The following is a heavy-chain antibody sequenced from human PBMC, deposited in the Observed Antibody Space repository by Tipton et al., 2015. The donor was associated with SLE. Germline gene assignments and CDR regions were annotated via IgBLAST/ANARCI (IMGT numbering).Heavy chain of an antibody. CDR3: ARDSPGMAAAD. J-gene: IGHJ4*02. CDR2: INPIVGDT. CDR1: GYTFRGYY. Sequence: QSGAEVKKPGASVKVSCKASGYTFRGYYIHWVRQAPGRGLEWMGWINPIVGDTKYAQKFQGRITMTRDTSISTAYMELSRLRSDDTAVYYCARDSPGMAAADWGQGTLVTVSS. V-gene: IGHV1-2*02. D-gene: IGHD6-13*01.